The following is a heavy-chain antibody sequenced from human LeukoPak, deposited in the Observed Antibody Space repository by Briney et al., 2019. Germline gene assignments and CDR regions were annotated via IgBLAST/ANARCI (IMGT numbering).Heavy chain of an antibody. CDR3: ARVFDY. CDR2: ISSSSNTT. CDR1: GFTFSTYS. Sequence: PGGSLRLSCAASGFTFSTYSMNWVRQAPGKGLEWVSYISSSSNTTYYADSLKGRFTISRDNAKNSLYLQMNSLRDEDTAVYYCARVFDYWGQGTLVAVSS. J-gene: IGHJ4*02. V-gene: IGHV3-48*02.